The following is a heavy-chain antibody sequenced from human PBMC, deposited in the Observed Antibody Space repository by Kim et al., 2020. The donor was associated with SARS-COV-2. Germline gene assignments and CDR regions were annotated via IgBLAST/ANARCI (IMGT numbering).Heavy chain of an antibody. CDR2: IYYSGST. D-gene: IGHD6-13*01. CDR3: ARQGQQLEIYYYYGMDV. CDR1: GGSISSSSYY. Sequence: SETLSLTCTVSGGSISSSSYYWGWIRQPPGKGLEWIGSIYYSGSTYYNPSLKSRVTISVDTSKNQFSLKLSSVTAADTAVYYCARQGQQLEIYYYYGMDVWGQGTTVTVSS. J-gene: IGHJ6*02. V-gene: IGHV4-39*01.